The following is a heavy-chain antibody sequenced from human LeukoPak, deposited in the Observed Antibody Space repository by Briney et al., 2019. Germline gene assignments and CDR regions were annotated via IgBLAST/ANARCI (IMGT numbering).Heavy chain of an antibody. CDR3: ARDSAGKDY. CDR1: GFTFSTYW. V-gene: IGHV3-7*01. J-gene: IGHJ4*02. CDR2: IKQDGSEK. D-gene: IGHD6-13*01. Sequence: GGSLTLSCADSGFTFSTYWMSWVRQAPGKGLEWVANIKQDGSEKYYVDSVKGRFTISRDNAKNSLYLQMDSLRAGDTAMYDCARDSAGKDYWGQGTLVTVSS.